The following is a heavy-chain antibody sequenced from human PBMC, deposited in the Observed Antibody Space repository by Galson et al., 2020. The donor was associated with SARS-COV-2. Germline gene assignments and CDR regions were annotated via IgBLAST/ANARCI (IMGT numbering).Heavy chain of an antibody. Sequence: ASETLSLTCSVSGGSLSSYYWNWIRQSPGKGLEWIGYVSHSGDTKYNPSLRGRIIMSMDTPKNEFSLKLNSVTAADTALYYCARTVTTSIVYYFAMDSWGQGTTVTVSS. CDR2: VSHSGDT. CDR1: GGSLSSYY. V-gene: IGHV4-59*13. J-gene: IGHJ6*02. CDR3: ARTVTTSIVYYFAMDS. D-gene: IGHD4-4*01.